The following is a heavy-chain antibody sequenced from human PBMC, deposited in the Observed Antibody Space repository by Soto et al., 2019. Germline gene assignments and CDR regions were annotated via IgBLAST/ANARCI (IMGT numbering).Heavy chain of an antibody. Sequence: QVQLVQSGAEVKKPGSSVKVSCKASGGTFSSYAISWVRQAPGHGLEWMGGIIPIFGTTNYAQKFQGRVTITADDSTRTASMELSSLRSEDTAVYYCATGYSSSWYPPDLNYWGQGTLVTVSS. J-gene: IGHJ4*02. D-gene: IGHD6-13*01. CDR3: ATGYSSSWYPPDLNY. CDR2: IIPIFGTT. V-gene: IGHV1-69*12. CDR1: GGTFSSYA.